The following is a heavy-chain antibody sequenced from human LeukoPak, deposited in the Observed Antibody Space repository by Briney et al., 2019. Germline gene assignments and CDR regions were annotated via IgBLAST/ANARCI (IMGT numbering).Heavy chain of an antibody. CDR2: IFPSGGEI. V-gene: IGHV3-53*01. Sequence: PGGSLRLSCAASGFTVSSNYMSWVRQPPGKGLEWVSSIFPSGGEIHYADSVRGRFTISRDNSKSTLSLQMNSLRVEDTAIYYCATYRQVLLPFESWGQGTLVTVSS. J-gene: IGHJ4*02. D-gene: IGHD2-8*02. CDR3: ATYRQVLLPFES. CDR1: GFTVSSNY.